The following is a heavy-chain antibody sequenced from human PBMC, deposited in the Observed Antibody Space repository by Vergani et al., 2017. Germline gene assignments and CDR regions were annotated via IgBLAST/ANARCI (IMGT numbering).Heavy chain of an antibody. Sequence: QVQLQESGPGLVKPSETLSLTCTVSGYSISSGYYWGWIRQPPGKGLEWIGSIYHSGSTYYNPSLKRRVTISVDTSKNQFSLKLSSVTAADTAVYYCARDYSSGYNWFDPWGQGTLVTVSS. J-gene: IGHJ5*02. V-gene: IGHV4-38-2*02. CDR2: IYHSGST. CDR1: GYSISSGYY. D-gene: IGHD6-19*01. CDR3: ARDYSSGYNWFDP.